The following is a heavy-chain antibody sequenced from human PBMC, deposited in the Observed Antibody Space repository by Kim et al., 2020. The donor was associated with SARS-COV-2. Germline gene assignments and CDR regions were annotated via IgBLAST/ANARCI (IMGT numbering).Heavy chain of an antibody. CDR2: ISYDGSNK. D-gene: IGHD6-19*01. CDR3: AKDIAVAGTPLSLGFDY. V-gene: IGHV3-30*18. CDR1: GFTFSSYG. J-gene: IGHJ4*02. Sequence: GGSLRLSCAASGFTFSSYGMHWVRQAPGKGLEWVAVISYDGSNKYYADSVKGRFTISRDNSKNTLYLQMNSLRAEDTAVYYCAKDIAVAGTPLSLGFDYWGQGTLVTVSS.